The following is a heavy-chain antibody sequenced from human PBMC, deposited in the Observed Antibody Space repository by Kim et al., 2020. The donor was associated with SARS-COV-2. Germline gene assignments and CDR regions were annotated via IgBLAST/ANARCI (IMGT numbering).Heavy chain of an antibody. CDR3: VRYGRNYGAVH. CDR2: TTRAGDGS. J-gene: IGHJ4*02. V-gene: IGHV3-64D*06. D-gene: IGHD1-7*01. CDR1: GFTFSDYA. Sequence: GGSLRLSWSASGFTFSDYAIHWVRRAPGMGLQYVSATTRAGDGSFYADSVQDRFTIFRDNSKSTLYLQMSGLRLADTAVYYSVRYGRNYGAVHWGQGTLVRVS.